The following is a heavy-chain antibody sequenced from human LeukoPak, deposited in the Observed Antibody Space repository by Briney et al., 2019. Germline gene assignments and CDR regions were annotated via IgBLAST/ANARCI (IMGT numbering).Heavy chain of an antibody. Sequence: GGSLRLSCAASGFTFSSYVMHWVRQAPGKGLEWVAFIRYDGTDKSYADSVKGRFTISRDNFKSTLYLQMNGLRAEDTAVYYCAKVLLPAALDAFDIWGQGTMITVSS. V-gene: IGHV3-30*02. J-gene: IGHJ3*02. CDR3: AKVLLPAALDAFDI. CDR2: IRYDGTDK. D-gene: IGHD2-2*01. CDR1: GFTFSSYV.